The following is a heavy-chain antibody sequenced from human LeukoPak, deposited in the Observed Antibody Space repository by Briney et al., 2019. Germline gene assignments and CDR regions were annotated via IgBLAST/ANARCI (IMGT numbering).Heavy chain of an antibody. CDR3: ARAPLTNSGSYLPDAFDI. CDR2: TYYRSKWYN. Sequence: SQTLSLTCAISGDSVSSNSAAWNWIRQSPSRGLEWLGRTYYRSKWYNDYAVSVKSRITINPDTSKNQFSLQLSSVTPEDTAVYYCARAPLTNSGSYLPDAFDIWGQGTMVTVSS. J-gene: IGHJ3*02. CDR1: GDSVSSNSAA. V-gene: IGHV6-1*01. D-gene: IGHD1-26*01.